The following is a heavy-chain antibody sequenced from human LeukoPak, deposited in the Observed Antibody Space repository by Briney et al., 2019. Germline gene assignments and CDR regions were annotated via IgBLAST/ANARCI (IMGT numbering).Heavy chain of an antibody. D-gene: IGHD2-15*01. V-gene: IGHV3-30-3*01. CDR1: GFTFSSYA. CDR2: ISYDGSNK. CDR3: ARSDCSGGSCYPDYYYGMDV. J-gene: IGHJ6*02. Sequence: GGSLRLSCAASGFTFSSYAMHWVRQAPGKGLEWVAVISYDGSNKYYADSVKGRFTISRDNSKNTLYLQMNSLRAEDTAVYYCARSDCSGGSCYPDYYYGMDVWGQGTTVTVSS.